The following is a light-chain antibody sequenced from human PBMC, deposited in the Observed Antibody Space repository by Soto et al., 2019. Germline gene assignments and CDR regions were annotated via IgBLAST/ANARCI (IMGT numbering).Light chain of an antibody. CDR3: SSYANSKNPCV. CDR1: SSDVGSYDY. CDR2: EVS. J-gene: IGLJ1*01. V-gene: IGLV2-8*01. Sequence: QSVLTQPPSASGSPGQSVTISCTGTSSDVGSYDYVSWYQQHPGKAPKLMIYEVSKRPSGVPDRFSGSKSGNTASLTVSGLQAEDEADYYCSSYANSKNPCVFGTGTKVTVL.